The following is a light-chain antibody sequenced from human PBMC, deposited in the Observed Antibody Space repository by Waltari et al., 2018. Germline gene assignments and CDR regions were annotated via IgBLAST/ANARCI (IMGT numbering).Light chain of an antibody. CDR3: QKYVSLPAT. J-gene: IGKJ1*01. V-gene: IGKV3-20*01. CDR1: QSVSTV. Sequence: SCRASQSVSTVLAWYQQKPSQAPRLLIYDASTRATGIPDRFSGSGSGTDFSLTISRLEPEDFAVYYCQKYVSLPATFGQGTKVEIK. CDR2: DAS.